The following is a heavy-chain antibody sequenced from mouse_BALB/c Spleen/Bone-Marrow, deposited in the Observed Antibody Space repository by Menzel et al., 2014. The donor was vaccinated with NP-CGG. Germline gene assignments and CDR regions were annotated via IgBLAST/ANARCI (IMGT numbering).Heavy chain of an antibody. J-gene: IGHJ4*01. V-gene: IGHV2-6-1*01. D-gene: IGHD2-1*01. CDR3: ARHSGGNYGYAMDY. CDR1: GFSLTSYG. CDR2: ICSDGST. Sequence: VKLVESGPGLVAPSQSLSITCTISGFSLTSYGVHWVRQPPGKGLEWLVVICSDGSTTYNSALKSRLSISKDNSKSQVFLKMNSLQTDDTAMYYCARHSGGNYGYAMDYWGQGTSVTVSS.